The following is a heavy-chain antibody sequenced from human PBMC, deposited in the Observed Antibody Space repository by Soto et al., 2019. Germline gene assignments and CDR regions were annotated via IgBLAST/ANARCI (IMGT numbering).Heavy chain of an antibody. CDR2: ISTYNGDT. D-gene: IGHD2-15*01. CDR1: GYTFSTSG. V-gene: IGHV1-18*01. Sequence: QVQLVQSGAKVRKPGASVKVSCKASGYTFSTSGMSWLRQAPGQGLEWMGWISTYNGDTNDAPKFQDKVTMTSDTSTSTVYMELRSLRSEDTAVYYCARAGAAPYYYYGMDVWGQGTRVTVSS. CDR3: ARAGAAPYYYYGMDV. J-gene: IGHJ6*02.